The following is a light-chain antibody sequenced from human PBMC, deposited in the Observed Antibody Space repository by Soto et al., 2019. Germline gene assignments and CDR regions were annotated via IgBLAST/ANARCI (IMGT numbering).Light chain of an antibody. CDR2: GAS. CDR1: QSVSSSY. V-gene: IGKV3-20*01. Sequence: EIVLSQSPGTLSLSPGERATLSCRASQSVSSSYLAWYQQKPGQAPRLLIYGASSRATGIPDRFSGSGSGTDFTLTITYLQPEDFATYYCQQANSFPWTFGQGTKV. J-gene: IGKJ1*01. CDR3: QQANSFPWT.